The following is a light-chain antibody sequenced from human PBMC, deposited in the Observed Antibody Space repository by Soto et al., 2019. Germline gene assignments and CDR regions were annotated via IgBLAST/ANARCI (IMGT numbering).Light chain of an antibody. Sequence: QSVLTQPPSVSAAPGQKVTISCSGSSSNIGNNYVFWYQQLPGTAPKLLIYDNGKRPSGIPDRFAGSKSGTSATLGITGLQTGDEADYYCATWDRSLRVAVFGGGTQLTVL. CDR2: DNG. V-gene: IGLV1-51*01. CDR1: SSNIGNNY. J-gene: IGLJ2*01. CDR3: ATWDRSLRVAV.